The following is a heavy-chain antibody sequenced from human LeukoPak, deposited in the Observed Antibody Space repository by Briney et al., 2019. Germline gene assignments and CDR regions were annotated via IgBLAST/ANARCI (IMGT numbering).Heavy chain of an antibody. CDR1: PYTFDKYY. V-gene: IGHV1-46*02. CDR2: INPSGRST. CDR3: ARDSLELQRRNWFDP. Sequence: GASVKLSCKASPYTFDKYYIHWVRQAPGQGLEWMGVINPSGRSTSYAQQSQGRVTVTRDTSTSTVYMDLSSLRSEDSAVYYCARDSLELQRRNWFDPWGQGTLVTVSS. D-gene: IGHD1-7*01. J-gene: IGHJ5*02.